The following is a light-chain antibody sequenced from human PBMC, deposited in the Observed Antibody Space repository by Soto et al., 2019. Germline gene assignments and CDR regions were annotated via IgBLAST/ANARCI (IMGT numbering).Light chain of an antibody. CDR2: GAS. J-gene: IGKJ3*01. CDR1: QSVSSSS. Sequence: EIVLTQSPGTLSLPPGERATLSCRASQSVSSSSLAWYQQKPGQAPRLLIYGASSRATGIPDRFSGSGSGTDFTLTISRLEPEDFAVYYCQQYGSSPLFTFGPGTKVDIK. V-gene: IGKV3-20*01. CDR3: QQYGSSPLFT.